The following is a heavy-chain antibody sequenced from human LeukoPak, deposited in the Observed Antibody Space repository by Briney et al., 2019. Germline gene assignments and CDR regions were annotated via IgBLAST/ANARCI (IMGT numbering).Heavy chain of an antibody. Sequence: GGSLRLSCAASGFTFSNYGMSWVRQAPGKGLNWVAGISGSGGSTYYADSVKGRFTISRDNSNNTLYLQMNSLRAEDTAVYYCAKGIYDSSGYYYWEIGYWGPGTLVTVSS. J-gene: IGHJ4*02. CDR3: AKGIYDSSGYYYWEIGY. V-gene: IGHV3-23*01. CDR1: GFTFSNYG. D-gene: IGHD3-22*01. CDR2: ISGSGGST.